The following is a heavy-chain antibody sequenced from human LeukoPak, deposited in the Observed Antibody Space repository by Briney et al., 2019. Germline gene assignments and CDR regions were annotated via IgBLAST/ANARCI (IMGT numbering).Heavy chain of an antibody. CDR1: GGSISTYY. CDR3: ARVPARWSPFDY. D-gene: IGHD4-23*01. CDR2: VYYNGNT. V-gene: IGHV4-59*12. Sequence: SETLSLTCTVSGGSISTYYWSWIRQPPGKGLEWIGYVYYNGNTNYNPSLKSRVTISVDTSKDQFSLKVSSVTAADTAVYYCARVPARWSPFDYWGQGTLVTVSS. J-gene: IGHJ4*02.